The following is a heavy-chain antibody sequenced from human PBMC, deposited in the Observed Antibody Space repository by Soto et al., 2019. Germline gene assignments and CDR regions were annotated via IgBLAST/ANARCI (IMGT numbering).Heavy chain of an antibody. CDR1: GGSISSGGYY. CDR2: IYYSGST. J-gene: IGHJ4*02. CDR3: ARVHYYYGSGSYGRGYYFDY. V-gene: IGHV4-31*03. Sequence: QVQLQESGPGLVKPSQTLSLTCTVYGGSISSGGYYWSWIRQHPGKGLEWIGYIYYSGSTYYNPSLKSRVTISVDTSKNQFSLKLSSVTAADTAVYYCARVHYYYGSGSYGRGYYFDYWGQGTLVTVSS. D-gene: IGHD3-10*01.